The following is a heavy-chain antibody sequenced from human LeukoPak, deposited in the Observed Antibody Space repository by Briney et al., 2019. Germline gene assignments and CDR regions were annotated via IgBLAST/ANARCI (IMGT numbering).Heavy chain of an antibody. CDR2: IWYDGSNK. J-gene: IGHJ4*02. CDR3: ASLFCSGGSCYYC. Sequence: GGSLRLSCAASGFTFSSYGMHWVRQAPGKGLEWVAVIWYDGSNKYYADSVKGRFTISRDNSKNTLYLQMNSLRAEDTAVYYCASLFCSGGSCYYCWGQGTLVTVSS. D-gene: IGHD2-15*01. V-gene: IGHV3-33*01. CDR1: GFTFSSYG.